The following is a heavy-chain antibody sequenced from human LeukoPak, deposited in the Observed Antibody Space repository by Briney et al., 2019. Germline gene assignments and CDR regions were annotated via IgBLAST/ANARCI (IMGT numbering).Heavy chain of an antibody. J-gene: IGHJ4*02. Sequence: ASVKVSCKASGYTFTGYYMHWVRQAPGQGLEWMGWINPNSGGTNYAQKFQGRVTMTRDTSISTAYMELSRLRSDGTAVYYCAREGIVVVPAAILSCGFDYWGQGTLVTVSS. V-gene: IGHV1-2*02. CDR1: GYTFTGYY. CDR3: AREGIVVVPAAILSCGFDY. D-gene: IGHD2-2*02. CDR2: INPNSGGT.